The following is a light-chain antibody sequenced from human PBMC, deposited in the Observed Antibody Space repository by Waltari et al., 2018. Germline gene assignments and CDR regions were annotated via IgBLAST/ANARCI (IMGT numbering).Light chain of an antibody. V-gene: IGLV2-23*02. Sequence: QSALTQPASVSGSPGQSITISCTGDSSDVDTYNLVSWYQQHPGKAPKLIIYEVSKRPSGVSDRFAATKSGNTASLTISGLQVEDEAKYYCCSYAGSSTPGVFGTGTKVTVL. J-gene: IGLJ1*01. CDR3: CSYAGSSTPGV. CDR2: EVS. CDR1: SSDVDTYNL.